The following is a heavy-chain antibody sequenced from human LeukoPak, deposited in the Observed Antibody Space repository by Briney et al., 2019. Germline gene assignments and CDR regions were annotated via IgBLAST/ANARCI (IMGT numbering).Heavy chain of an antibody. Sequence: GGSLRLSCAASGFTFSSYEMDWVRQAPGKGLEWVSYISHTGSTIYYAESVKGRFTISRDNAKNSLCLQMNSLRAEDTAVYYCVRDKRFGDVRIRAFDIWGQGTMVTVSS. J-gene: IGHJ3*02. CDR2: ISHTGSTI. CDR3: VRDKRFGDVRIRAFDI. D-gene: IGHD3-10*01. V-gene: IGHV3-48*03. CDR1: GFTFSSYE.